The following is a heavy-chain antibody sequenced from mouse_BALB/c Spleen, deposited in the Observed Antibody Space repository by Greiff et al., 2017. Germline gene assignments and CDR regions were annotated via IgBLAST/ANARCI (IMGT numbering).Heavy chain of an antibody. CDR3: ARWGDYDWFAY. CDR1: GYTFTSYV. V-gene: IGHV1-14*01. Sequence: LVESGPELVKPGASVKMSCKASGYTFTSYVMHWVKQKPGQGLEWIGYINPYNDGTKYNEKFKGKATLTSDKSSSTAYMELSSLTSEDSAVYYCARWGDYDWFAYWGQGTLVTVSA. CDR2: INPYNDGT. D-gene: IGHD2-4*01. J-gene: IGHJ3*01.